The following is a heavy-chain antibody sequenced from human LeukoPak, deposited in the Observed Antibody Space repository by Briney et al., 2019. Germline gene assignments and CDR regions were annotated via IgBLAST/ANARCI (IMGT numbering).Heavy chain of an antibody. CDR2: VTPSGSST. CDR3: ARGQHWLDL. Sequence: GGSLRLSCAASGFTFSDHYMSWIRQAPGKGLEWVSYVTPSGSSTDYADSVKGRFTISRDNAKHSLSLQMNSLRAEDTAVYYCARGQHWLDLWGQGTLVTVSA. CDR1: GFTFSDHY. D-gene: IGHD6-19*01. V-gene: IGHV3-11*01. J-gene: IGHJ4*02.